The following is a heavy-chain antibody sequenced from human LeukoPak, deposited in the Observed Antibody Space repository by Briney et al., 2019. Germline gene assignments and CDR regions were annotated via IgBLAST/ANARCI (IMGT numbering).Heavy chain of an antibody. J-gene: IGHJ5*02. Sequence: SSVKVSCKASGCTFSSYAISWLRQAPGHGLEWMGRIIPIFGTANYARKFQGRVTITTDESTSTAYMELSSLRSEDTAVYYCASSVAGKGDWFDPWGQGTLVTVSS. CDR1: GCTFSSYA. CDR3: ASSVAGKGDWFDP. D-gene: IGHD6-19*01. CDR2: IIPIFGTA. V-gene: IGHV1-69*05.